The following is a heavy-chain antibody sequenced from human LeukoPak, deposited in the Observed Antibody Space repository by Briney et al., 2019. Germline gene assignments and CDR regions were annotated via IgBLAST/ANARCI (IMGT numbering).Heavy chain of an antibody. CDR1: GFTFSSYA. Sequence: PGGSLRLSCAASGFTFSSYAMHWVRQAPGKGLEWVAVISYDGRNKYYADSVKGRFTISRDNSKNTLYLQMNSLRAEDTAVYYCAKGGLRGYDSSGYYGRYWGQGTLVTVSS. V-gene: IGHV3-30*04. CDR2: ISYDGRNK. D-gene: IGHD3-22*01. CDR3: AKGGLRGYDSSGYYGRY. J-gene: IGHJ4*02.